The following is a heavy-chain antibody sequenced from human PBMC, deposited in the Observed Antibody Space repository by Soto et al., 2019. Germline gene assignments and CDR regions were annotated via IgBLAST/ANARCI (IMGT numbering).Heavy chain of an antibody. Sequence: GGSLRLSCAASGFTFSSYSMNWVRQAPGKGLEWVSSISSSSSYIYYADSVKGRFTISRDNAKNSLYLQMNSLRAEDTAVYYCARGACSSTSCYIYYYYMDVWGKGTTVTVSS. V-gene: IGHV3-21*01. CDR3: ARGACSSTSCYIYYYYMDV. CDR1: GFTFSSYS. J-gene: IGHJ6*03. CDR2: ISSSSSYI. D-gene: IGHD2-2*02.